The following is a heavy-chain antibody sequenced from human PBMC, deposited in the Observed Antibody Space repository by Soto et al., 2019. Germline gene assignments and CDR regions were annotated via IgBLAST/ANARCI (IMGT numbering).Heavy chain of an antibody. V-gene: IGHV1-8*01. J-gene: IGHJ5*02. Sequence: ASVKVSCKASGYTFTSYDINWVRQATGQGLEWMGWMNPNSGNTGYAQKFQGRVTMTRNTSISTAYMELSSLRSEDTAMYYCARVVLRTGYLHGGGPWGQGTLVTFSS. CDR2: MNPNSGNT. CDR1: GYTFTSYD. D-gene: IGHD3-9*01. CDR3: ARVVLRTGYLHGGGP.